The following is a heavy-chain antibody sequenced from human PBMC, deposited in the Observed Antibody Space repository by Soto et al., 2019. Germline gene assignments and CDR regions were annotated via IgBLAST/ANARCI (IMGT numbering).Heavy chain of an antibody. D-gene: IGHD3-16*01. CDR3: TRGSFGHAFDI. Sequence: PGGSLRLSCTVSGFTFSSHWMDWVRQAPGKGLVWVSRINNEGNGTIYADSVKGRFTVSRDNAKNKAFLQMNSLRVDDTAMYYCTRGSFGHAFDIWGQGTMVTVSS. J-gene: IGHJ3*02. CDR2: INNEGNGT. CDR1: GFTFSSHW. V-gene: IGHV3-74*01.